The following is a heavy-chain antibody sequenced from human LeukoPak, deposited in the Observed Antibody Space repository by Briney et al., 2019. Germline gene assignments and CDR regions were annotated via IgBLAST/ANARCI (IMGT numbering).Heavy chain of an antibody. V-gene: IGHV3-7*01. D-gene: IGHD1-26*01. Sequence: GGTLRLSCVASGFTYSRYWMSWFRQAPGKGLEWVANIKEDGSEKYYADYVKGRFTIHRDNAKNSLSLQMGSLRDEDTAVFYCARSRTAYYNVYADFWGQGALGTVSS. CDR3: ARSRTAYYNVYADF. CDR2: IKEDGSEK. CDR1: GFTYSRYW. J-gene: IGHJ4*02.